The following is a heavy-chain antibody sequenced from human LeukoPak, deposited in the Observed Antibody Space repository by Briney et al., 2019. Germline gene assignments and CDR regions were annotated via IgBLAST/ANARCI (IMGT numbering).Heavy chain of an antibody. Sequence: ASVKVSCKASDYTFISYGISWVRQAPGQGLEWMAWISPYNDNTYYAQNLQGRVTVTTDTSTSTDYMEQRSLSSDDTDVYYCARESTYDSYQNVFDIWGQGTMVTVS. CDR3: ARESTYDSYQNVFDI. V-gene: IGHV1-18*01. D-gene: IGHD3-22*01. CDR2: ISPYNDNT. J-gene: IGHJ3*02. CDR1: DYTFISYG.